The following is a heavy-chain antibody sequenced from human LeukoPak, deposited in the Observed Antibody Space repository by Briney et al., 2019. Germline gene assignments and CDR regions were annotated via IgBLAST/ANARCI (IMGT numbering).Heavy chain of an antibody. CDR2: ISWNSGDI. CDR1: GFSFGGYA. J-gene: IGHJ2*01. D-gene: IGHD2/OR15-2a*01. V-gene: IGHV3-9*01. CDR3: VKSGGFATAFRYFDL. Sequence: PGGSLRLSCAASGFSFGGYALHWVRQAPGKGLEWVASISWNSGDIVHADSVKGRFTISRDNAKNSLYLQMDSLRTEDTALYYCVKSGGFATAFRYFDLWGRGTLVTVSS.